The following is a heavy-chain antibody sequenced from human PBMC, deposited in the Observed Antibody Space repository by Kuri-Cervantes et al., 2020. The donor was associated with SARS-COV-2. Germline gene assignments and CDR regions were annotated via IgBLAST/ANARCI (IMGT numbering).Heavy chain of an antibody. CDR2: ISSSSSTI. CDR1: GFTFSSYS. V-gene: IGHV3-48*01. Sequence: GGSLRLSCAASGFTFSSYSMNWVRQAPGKGLEWVSSISSSSSTIYYADSVKGRFTISRDNAKNSLYLQMNSLRAEDTAVYYCARGLSAGSSWSPIDYWGQGTLVTVSS. D-gene: IGHD6-13*01. CDR3: ARGLSAGSSWSPIDY. J-gene: IGHJ4*02.